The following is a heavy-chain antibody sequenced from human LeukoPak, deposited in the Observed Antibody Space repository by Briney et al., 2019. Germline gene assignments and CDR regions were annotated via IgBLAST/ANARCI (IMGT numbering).Heavy chain of an antibody. D-gene: IGHD4-17*01. CDR1: GGTFSSYA. CDR2: IIPIFGTA. V-gene: IGHV1-69*01. CDR3: ARARDYGDYVIGRWFDP. Sequence: ASVKVSRKASGGTFSSYAISWVRQAPGQGLEWMGGIIPIFGTANYAQKFQGRVTITADESTSTAYMELSSLRSEDTAVYYCARARDYGDYVIGRWFDPWGQGTLVTVSS. J-gene: IGHJ5*02.